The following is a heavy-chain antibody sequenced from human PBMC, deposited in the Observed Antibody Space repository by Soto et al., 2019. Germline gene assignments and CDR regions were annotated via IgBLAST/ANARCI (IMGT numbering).Heavy chain of an antibody. J-gene: IGHJ3*01. Sequence: GGSLRLSCAASGFTFSSYGMHWVRQAPGKGLEWVAVIWYDGSNKYYADSVKGRFTISRDNSKNTLYLQMNSLRAEDTAVYYCARVLLIDDYRRDAFDFRGPGISVTLSS. D-gene: IGHD4-17*01. CDR2: IWYDGSNK. V-gene: IGHV3-33*01. CDR1: GFTFSSYG. CDR3: ARVLLIDDYRRDAFDF.